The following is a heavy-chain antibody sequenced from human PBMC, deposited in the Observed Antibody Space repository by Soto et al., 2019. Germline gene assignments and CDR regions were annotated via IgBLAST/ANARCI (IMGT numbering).Heavy chain of an antibody. J-gene: IGHJ5*02. CDR1: GGTFSSYA. CDR3: AREWTEHIGVQPWFDP. CDR2: IIPIFGTA. D-gene: IGHD1-1*01. Sequence: QVQLVQSGAEVKKPGSSVKVSCKASGGTFSSYAISWVRQAPGQGLEWMGGIIPIFGTANYAQKFQGRVTITADESTSTSYMELSSLRAEDTAVYYCAREWTEHIGVQPWFDPWGQGTLVTVSS. V-gene: IGHV1-69*01.